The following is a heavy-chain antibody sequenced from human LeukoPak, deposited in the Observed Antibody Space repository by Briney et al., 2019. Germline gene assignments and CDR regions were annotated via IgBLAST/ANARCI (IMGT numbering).Heavy chain of an antibody. D-gene: IGHD4-17*01. Sequence: GGSLRLSCAASGFTFSSYSMNWVRQAPGKGLEWVSSISSSSSYIYYADSVKGRFTISRDNAKNSLYLQMNSLRAEDTAVYYCARDRLGHGDPNAFDIWGQGTMVAVSS. CDR3: ARDRLGHGDPNAFDI. V-gene: IGHV3-21*01. CDR1: GFTFSSYS. J-gene: IGHJ3*02. CDR2: ISSSSSYI.